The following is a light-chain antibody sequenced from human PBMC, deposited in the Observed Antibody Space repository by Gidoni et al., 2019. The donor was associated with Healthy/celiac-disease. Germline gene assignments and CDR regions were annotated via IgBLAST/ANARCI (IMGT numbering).Light chain of an antibody. CDR2: GAS. V-gene: IGKV3-15*01. CDR1: QSVSSN. Sequence: EIVMTPSPATLSVSPGERATLACRASQSVSSNFAWYQQKPGQAPRLLIYGASTRATGIPARFSGSGSGTEFTLTISSLQSEDFAVYYCQQYNNWPITFGQGTRLEIK. CDR3: QQYNNWPIT. J-gene: IGKJ5*01.